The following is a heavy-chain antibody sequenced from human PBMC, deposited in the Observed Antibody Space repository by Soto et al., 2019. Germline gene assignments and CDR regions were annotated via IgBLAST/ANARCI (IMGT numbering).Heavy chain of an antibody. CDR3: ATPPSRERGHYSYGMDV. CDR2: INAGNGNT. CDR1: GYTFTSYA. V-gene: IGHV1-3*01. Sequence: ASVKVSCKASGYTFTSYAMHWVRQAPGQRPEWMGWINAGNGNTKYSQKFQGRVTITRDTSASTAYMELSSLRAEDTAVYYCATPPSRERGHYSYGMDVWGPGNTVTVSS. D-gene: IGHD1-1*01. J-gene: IGHJ6*02.